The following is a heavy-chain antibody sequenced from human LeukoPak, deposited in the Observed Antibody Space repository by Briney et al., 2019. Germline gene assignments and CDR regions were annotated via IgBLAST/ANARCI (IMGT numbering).Heavy chain of an antibody. V-gene: IGHV4-59*01. Sequence: PSETLSLTCTVSGGSISSYYWSWIRQPPGKGLEWIGSIYYSGSTNYNPSLKSRVTISVDTSKNQFSLKLSSVTAADTAVYYCARAPYDSSGYYYDYYYYYMDVWGKGTTVTVSS. CDR2: IYYSGST. CDR3: ARAPYDSSGYYYDYYYYYMDV. D-gene: IGHD3-22*01. CDR1: GGSISSYY. J-gene: IGHJ6*03.